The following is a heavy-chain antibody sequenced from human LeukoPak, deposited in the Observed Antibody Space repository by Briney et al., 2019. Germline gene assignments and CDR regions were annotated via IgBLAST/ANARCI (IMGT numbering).Heavy chain of an antibody. Sequence: PGGPLRLSCAASGFTFDDYGMSWVRQAPGKGLEWVSGINWNGGSTGYADSVKGRFTISRDNAKNSLYLQMNSLRAEDTALYYCARDVSSGWYSDYWGQGTLVTVSS. D-gene: IGHD6-19*01. J-gene: IGHJ4*02. CDR3: ARDVSSGWYSDY. V-gene: IGHV3-20*04. CDR2: INWNGGST. CDR1: GFTFDDYG.